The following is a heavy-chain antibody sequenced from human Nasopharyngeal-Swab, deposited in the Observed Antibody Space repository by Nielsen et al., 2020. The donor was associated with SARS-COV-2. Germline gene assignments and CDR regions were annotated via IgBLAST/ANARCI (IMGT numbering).Heavy chain of an antibody. D-gene: IGHD3-3*01. CDR1: GFTFRSYW. Sequence: GESLKTPCAASGFTFRSYWMSLVRQAPEKGLGVVANIKQDGSEKYYVDSVKGRFTVPSDNAKNPLYLQMNSLRAEDTAVYYCARGQRDQYYDFWSGYWPLYYFDIWGQGTLVTVSS. J-gene: IGHJ4*02. CDR2: IKQDGSEK. V-gene: IGHV3-7*02. CDR3: ARGQRDQYYDFWSGYWPLYYFDI.